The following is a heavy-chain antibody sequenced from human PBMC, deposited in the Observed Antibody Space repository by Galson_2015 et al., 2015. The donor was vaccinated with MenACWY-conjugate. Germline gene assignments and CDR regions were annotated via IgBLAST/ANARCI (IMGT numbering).Heavy chain of an antibody. J-gene: IGHJ4*02. CDR1: GFTFANAW. V-gene: IGHV3-15*01. CDR3: ATRWPEMAKFDRHG. CDR2: IKSKTYGGTT. Sequence: SLRLSCAASGFTFANAWMTWVRQAPGKGLEWVGHIKSKTYGGTTDYAAPVKGRFTISRDDSKNTLYLQLNGLKTEDPAVYYCATRWPEMAKFDRHGWGQGTLVTVSS. D-gene: IGHD5-24*01.